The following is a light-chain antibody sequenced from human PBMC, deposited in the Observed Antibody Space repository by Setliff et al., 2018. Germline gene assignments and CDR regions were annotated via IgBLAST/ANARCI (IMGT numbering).Light chain of an antibody. J-gene: IGLJ2*01. CDR1: SGDFGGYKR. CDR2: EVS. Sequence: QSALTQPPSVSGSPGQSLTISCTGTSGDFGGYKRVSWYQQPPGTAPKLIISEVSSRPSGVPDRFSGSQSGNTASLTISGLQAEDEADYYCSSYTSSTTLVFGGGTQLTV. CDR3: SSYTSSTTLV. V-gene: IGLV2-18*02.